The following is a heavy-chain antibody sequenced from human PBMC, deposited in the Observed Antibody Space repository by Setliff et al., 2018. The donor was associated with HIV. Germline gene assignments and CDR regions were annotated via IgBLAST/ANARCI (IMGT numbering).Heavy chain of an antibody. V-gene: IGHV1-2*02. J-gene: IGHJ4*02. CDR3: ARMGESPPHSSSWYY. CDR2: MNPSTGGT. D-gene: IGHD6-13*01. CDR1: GYSFTGYY. Sequence: ASVKVSCKASGYSFTGYYMHWVRQAPGQGLEWMGWMNPSTGGTRFAQKFQGRVTMTRDTFIATAYMELSSLRSDDTAVYYCARMGESPPHSSSWYYWGQGTLVTVSS.